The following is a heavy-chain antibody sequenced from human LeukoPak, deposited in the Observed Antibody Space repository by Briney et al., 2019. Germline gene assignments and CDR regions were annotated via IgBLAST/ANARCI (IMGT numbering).Heavy chain of an antibody. CDR1: GGSISSGDYY. V-gene: IGHV4-30-4*08. CDR3: ASLSGDYGSGYFDY. CDR2: IYYSGST. J-gene: IGHJ4*02. Sequence: SETLSLTCTVSGGSISSGDYYWSWIRQPPGKGLEWIVYIYYSGSTYYNPSLKSRVTLSVDTSKNQFSLKLSSVTAADTAVYYCASLSGDYGSGYFDYWGQGTLVTVSS. D-gene: IGHD4-17*01.